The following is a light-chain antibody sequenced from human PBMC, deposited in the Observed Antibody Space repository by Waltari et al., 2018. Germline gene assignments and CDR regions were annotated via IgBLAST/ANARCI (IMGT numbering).Light chain of an antibody. V-gene: IGLV3-27*01. CDR1: VLAKKY. Sequence: SYELTQPSSVSVSPGQTARITCSGDVLAKKYARWFQQKPGQAPVLVIYKDSERPSGIPERFSGSSSGTTVTLTISGAQVEDEADYYCYSAADNNRWVFGGGTK. CDR3: YSAADNNRWV. J-gene: IGLJ3*02. CDR2: KDS.